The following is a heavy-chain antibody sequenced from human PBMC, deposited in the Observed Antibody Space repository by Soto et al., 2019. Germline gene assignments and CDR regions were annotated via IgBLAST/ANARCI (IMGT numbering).Heavy chain of an antibody. D-gene: IGHD2-2*01. CDR3: ASGCSSTSCYLADYYYMDV. CDR1: GYTFTSYD. CDR2: MNPNSGNT. Sequence: ASVKVSCKASGYTFTSYDINWVRQATGQGLEWVGWMNPNSGNTGYAQKFQGRVTMTRNTSISTAYMELSSLRSEDTAVYYCASGCSSTSCYLADYYYMDVWGKGTTVTVSS. V-gene: IGHV1-8*01. J-gene: IGHJ6*03.